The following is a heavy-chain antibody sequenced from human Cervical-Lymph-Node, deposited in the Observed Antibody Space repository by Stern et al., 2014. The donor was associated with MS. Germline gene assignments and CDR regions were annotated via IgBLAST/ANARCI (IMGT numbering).Heavy chain of an antibody. CDR1: GFSLSTSGVG. CDR2: IYWDGDQ. Sequence: QITLKESGPTLIKPTQTLTLTCTFSGFSLSTSGVGVGWIRQPPGKDLEWLAFIYWDGDQAYSPSLKSRLTITKDTSKNQVVLTMTNVDPVDTATYHCAHISMFYYYGMDVWGQGITVTVSS. V-gene: IGHV2-5*02. CDR3: AHISMFYYYGMDV. D-gene: IGHD3-10*02. J-gene: IGHJ6*02.